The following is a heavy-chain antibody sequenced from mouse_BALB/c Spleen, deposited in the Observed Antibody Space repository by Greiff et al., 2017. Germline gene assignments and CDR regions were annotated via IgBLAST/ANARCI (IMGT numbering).Heavy chain of an antibody. V-gene: IGHV5-12-2*01. CDR1: GFTFSSYT. Sequence: EVQVVESGGGLVQPGGSLKFSCAASGFTFSSYTMSWVRQTPEKRLEWVAYISNGGGSTYYPDTVKGRFTISRDNAKNTLYLQMSSLKSEDTAMYYCARQDDYYAMDYWGQGTSVTVSS. J-gene: IGHJ4*01. CDR2: ISNGGGST. CDR3: ARQDDYYAMDY.